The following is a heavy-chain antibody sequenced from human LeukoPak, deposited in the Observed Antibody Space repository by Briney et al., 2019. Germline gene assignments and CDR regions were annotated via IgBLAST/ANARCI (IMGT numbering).Heavy chain of an antibody. CDR1: GGSISSSSYY. J-gene: IGHJ4*02. D-gene: IGHD5-18*01. Sequence: SETLSLTCTVSGGSISSSSYYWGWIRQPPGKGLEWIGSIYHSGSTYYNPSLKSRVTISVDTSKNQFSLKLSSVTAADTAVYYCARDGYSYVDYWGQGTLVTVSS. V-gene: IGHV4-39*07. CDR2: IYHSGST. CDR3: ARDGYSYVDY.